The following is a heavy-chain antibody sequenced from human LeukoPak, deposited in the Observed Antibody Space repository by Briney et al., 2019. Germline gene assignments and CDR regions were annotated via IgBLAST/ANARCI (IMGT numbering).Heavy chain of an antibody. Sequence: QTGGSLRLSCAASGFTFSSHWMHWVRQAPGKGLVWVSRIKDDGSHTNYADSVKGRFTISRDNAKNSLYLQMNSLRAEDTAVYYCARAVGIQLAYYFDYWGQGTLVTVSS. V-gene: IGHV3-74*01. CDR3: ARAVGIQLAYYFDY. J-gene: IGHJ4*02. D-gene: IGHD5-18*01. CDR2: IKDDGSHT. CDR1: GFTFSSHW.